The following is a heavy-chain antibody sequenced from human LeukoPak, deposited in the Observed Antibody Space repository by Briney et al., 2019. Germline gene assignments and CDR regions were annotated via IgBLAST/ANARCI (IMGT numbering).Heavy chain of an antibody. J-gene: IGHJ4*02. CDR2: ISSSGSTI. Sequence: GGSLRLSCAASGFTFSDYYMSWIRQAPGKGLEWVSYISSSGSTIYYADSVKGRFTISRDNSKNTLYLQMNSLRAEDTAVYYCAKDPYCSSTSCYPRTSHAYWGQGTLVTVSS. V-gene: IGHV3-11*01. CDR1: GFTFSDYY. D-gene: IGHD2-2*01. CDR3: AKDPYCSSTSCYPRTSHAY.